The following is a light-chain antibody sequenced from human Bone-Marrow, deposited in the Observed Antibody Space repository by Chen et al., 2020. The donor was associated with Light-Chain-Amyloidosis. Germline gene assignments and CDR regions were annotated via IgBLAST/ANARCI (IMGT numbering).Light chain of an antibody. V-gene: IGLV3-25*03. Sequence: SYEQTQPPSVSVRPRQSPRITCSGDALTTKYAYWYQQKPGQAPVLLIHRDTERPSGISERFSDTSSRKTATLTISGVQAEDEADYHCQSADSSGTYEVIFGGGTKLTVL. J-gene: IGLJ2*01. CDR2: RDT. CDR3: QSADSSGTYEVI. CDR1: ALTTKY.